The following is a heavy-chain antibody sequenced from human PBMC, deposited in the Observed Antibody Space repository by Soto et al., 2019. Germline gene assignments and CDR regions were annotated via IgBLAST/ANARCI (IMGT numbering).Heavy chain of an antibody. D-gene: IGHD3-22*01. CDR1: DGSISSGGYY. CDR3: ARGRPDYYDSSGPKARFDP. V-gene: IGHV4-31*03. Sequence: PSETLSLTCTVSDGSISSGGYYWSWIRQHPGKGLEWIGYIYYSGSTYYNPSLKSRVTISVDTSKNQFSLKLSSVTAADTAVYYCARGRPDYYDSSGPKARFDPWGQGTLVTVSS. J-gene: IGHJ5*02. CDR2: IYYSGST.